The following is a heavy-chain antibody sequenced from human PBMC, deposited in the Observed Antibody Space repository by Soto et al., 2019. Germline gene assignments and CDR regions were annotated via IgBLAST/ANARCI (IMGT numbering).Heavy chain of an antibody. CDR2: IYYSGST. V-gene: IGHV4-59*01. CDR1: GGTISSYH. Sequence: QVQLQESGPGLVKPSETLSLTCSVSGGTISSYHWTWVRQPQGKGLEWIVNIYYSGSTNYNPSLKIRVTISAHKAKKQFSLKLNSVTAADTAMYYCAADRAEIPRAFERWGQGTIVIVSS. J-gene: IGHJ3*01. D-gene: IGHD2-15*01. CDR3: AADRAEIPRAFER.